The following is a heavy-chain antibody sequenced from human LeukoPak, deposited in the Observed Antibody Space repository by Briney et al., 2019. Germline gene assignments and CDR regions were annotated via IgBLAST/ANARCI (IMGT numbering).Heavy chain of an antibody. CDR3: ARATYALHSSSWPE. CDR2: IIPIFGTA. J-gene: IGHJ4*02. Sequence: EASVKVSCTASGGTFSSYAISWVRQAPGQGLEWMGGIIPIFGTANYAQKFQGRVTITADKSTSTAYMELSSLRSEDTAVYYCARATYALHSSSWPEWGQGTLVTVSS. CDR1: GGTFSSYA. D-gene: IGHD6-13*01. V-gene: IGHV1-69*06.